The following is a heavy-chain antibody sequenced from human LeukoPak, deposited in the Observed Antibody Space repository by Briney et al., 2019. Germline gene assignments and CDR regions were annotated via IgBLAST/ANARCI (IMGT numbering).Heavy chain of an antibody. D-gene: IGHD3-22*01. CDR3: ARPNITSYYDSRGYDAFDV. J-gene: IGHJ3*01. V-gene: IGHV5-51*01. CDR2: INPDDSDT. Sequence: GESLKISCKGSGYRFNAYWIAWVRQMPGKGLEWMGIINPDDSDTRYSPSFQGQVTISADKSVRTAYLQWSSLKASDTAMYYCARPNITSYYDSRGYDAFDVWGQGTMVTVSS. CDR1: GYRFNAYW.